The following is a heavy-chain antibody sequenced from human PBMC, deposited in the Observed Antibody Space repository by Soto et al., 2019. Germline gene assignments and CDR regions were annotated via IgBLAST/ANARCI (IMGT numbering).Heavy chain of an antibody. CDR2: ISYDGSNK. D-gene: IGHD5-12*01. Sequence: GGSLRLSCAASGFTFSSYAMHWVRQAPGKGLEWVAVISYDGSNKYYADSVKGRFTISRDNSKNTLYLQMNSLKTEDTAVYYCVSFQRGYSSGPSDYWGQGTLVTVSS. V-gene: IGHV3-30-3*01. J-gene: IGHJ4*02. CDR3: VSFQRGYSSGPSDY. CDR1: GFTFSSYA.